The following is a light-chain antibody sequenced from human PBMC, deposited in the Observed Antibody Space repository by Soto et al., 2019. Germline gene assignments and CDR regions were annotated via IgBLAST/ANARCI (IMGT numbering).Light chain of an antibody. CDR1: RDIGKY. Sequence: DIQMTQSPSSLSASVGDRVTITCQASRDIGKYLNWFQEKPGKAPKLLIYDASNLQTGVPSRFSGSGSWTDFTFTISSLQPEDFATYYCQRYDSLPPTFGQGTRLEIK. CDR2: DAS. CDR3: QRYDSLPPT. V-gene: IGKV1-33*01. J-gene: IGKJ5*01.